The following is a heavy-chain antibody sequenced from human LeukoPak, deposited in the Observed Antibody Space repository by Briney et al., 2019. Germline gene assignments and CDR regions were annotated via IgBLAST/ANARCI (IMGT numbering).Heavy chain of an antibody. CDR2: ISSSSSYI. Sequence: GGSLRLSCAASGFTFSSYSMNWVRQAPGRGLEWVSSISSSSSYIYYADSVKGRFTISRDSAKNSLYLQMNSLRAEDTAVYYCASYGDYGYFDYWGQGTLVTVSS. D-gene: IGHD4-17*01. CDR1: GFTFSSYS. CDR3: ASYGDYGYFDY. V-gene: IGHV3-21*01. J-gene: IGHJ4*02.